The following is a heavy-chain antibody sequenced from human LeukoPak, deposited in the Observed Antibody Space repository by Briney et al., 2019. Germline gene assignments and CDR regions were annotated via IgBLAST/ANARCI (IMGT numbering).Heavy chain of an antibody. J-gene: IGHJ4*02. CDR2: INSGNGNT. D-gene: IGHD4-23*01. V-gene: IGHV1-3*01. CDR3: ARGRGGTTVGYFDY. Sequence: GASVTVSCTASGYTFTSYAIHWVRQAPGQRLEWMGWINSGNGNTEYSQKFQGRVTITRDTSASTAYMELSSLRSEDTAIYYCARGRGGTTVGYFDYWGQGTLVTVSS. CDR1: GYTFTSYA.